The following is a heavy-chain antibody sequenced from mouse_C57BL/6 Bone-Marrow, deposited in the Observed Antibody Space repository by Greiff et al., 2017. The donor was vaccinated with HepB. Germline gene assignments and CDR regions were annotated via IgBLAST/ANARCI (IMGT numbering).Heavy chain of an antibody. CDR3: ARQGRHYYGSSPFDY. J-gene: IGHJ2*01. CDR2: ISNGGGST. CDR1: GFTFSDYY. V-gene: IGHV5-12*01. Sequence: EVQRVESGGGLVQPGGSLKLSCAASGFTFSDYYMYWVRQTPEKRLEWVAYISNGGGSTYYPDTVKGRFTISRDNAKNTLYLQMSRLKSEDTAMYYCARQGRHYYGSSPFDYWGQGTTLTVSS. D-gene: IGHD1-1*01.